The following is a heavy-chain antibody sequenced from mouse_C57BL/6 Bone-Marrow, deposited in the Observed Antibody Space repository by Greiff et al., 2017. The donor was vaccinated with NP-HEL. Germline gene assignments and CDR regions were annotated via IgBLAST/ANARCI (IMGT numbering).Heavy chain of an antibody. CDR2: IDPENGDT. CDR1: GFNIKDDY. J-gene: IGHJ4*01. V-gene: IGHV14-4*01. Sequence: EVQLHQSGAELVRPGASVKLSCTVSGFNIKDDYMHWVKQRPEQGLEWIGWIDPENGDTEYASQFQGKAPITADTSSNTAYLQLNSLTCEDTAVYYCTTGGSSPYAMDYWGQGTSVTVSS. CDR3: TTGGSSPYAMDY. D-gene: IGHD1-1*01.